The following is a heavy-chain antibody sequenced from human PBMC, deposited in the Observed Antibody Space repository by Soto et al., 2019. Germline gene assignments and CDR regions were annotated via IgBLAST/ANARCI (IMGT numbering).Heavy chain of an antibody. CDR3: AKEPHNFAWYGSTGMDV. CDR2: ISLDGTNT. CDR1: GVSFSNYG. J-gene: IGHJ6*02. D-gene: IGHD6-13*01. Sequence: GGSLRLSCAASGVSFSNYGIHCVRQAPGKGLEWVAFISLDGTNTYYTDYLRGRFTISRDNSKNTVYLQLNSLTAEDTAVYYCAKEPHNFAWYGSTGMDVWGQGTTVTVSS. V-gene: IGHV3-30*18.